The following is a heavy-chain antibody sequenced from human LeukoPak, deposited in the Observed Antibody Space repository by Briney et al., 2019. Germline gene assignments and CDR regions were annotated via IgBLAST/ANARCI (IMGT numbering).Heavy chain of an antibody. J-gene: IGHJ4*02. Sequence: GGSLRLSCAASGFTFTSYVMSWVRQAPGKWLEWVSAISGSGGSTYYADSVKGRFIISSDNSKNTLYLQMNSLRAEDTAVYYCAKRGAEVGATVAPGDYWGQGTLVTVSS. CDR2: ISGSGGST. CDR3: AKRGAEVGATVAPGDY. CDR1: GFTFTSYV. V-gene: IGHV3-23*01. D-gene: IGHD1-26*01.